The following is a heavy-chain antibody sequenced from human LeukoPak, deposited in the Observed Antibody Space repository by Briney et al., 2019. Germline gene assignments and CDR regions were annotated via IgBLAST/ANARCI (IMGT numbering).Heavy chain of an antibody. CDR1: GFTLSNYD. J-gene: IGHJ4*02. D-gene: IGHD1-26*01. CDR2: IYSGGST. V-gene: IGHV3-53*01. Sequence: GGSLRLSCAASGFTLSNYDMHWVRQAPGKGLEWVSVIYSGGSTYYADSVKGRFTISRDNSKNTLYLQMNSLRAEDTAVYYCARAKWELLDFDYWGQGTLVTVSS. CDR3: ARAKWELLDFDY.